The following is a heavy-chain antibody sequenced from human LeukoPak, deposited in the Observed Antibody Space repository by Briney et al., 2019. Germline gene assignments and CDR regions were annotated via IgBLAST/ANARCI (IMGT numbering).Heavy chain of an antibody. J-gene: IGHJ4*02. CDR1: GGSFSGYY. CDR3: SRVRVPYGGTQGLDY. Sequence: SETLSLTCAVYGGSFSGYYWSWIRQPPGKGLEWIGEINHSGSTNYNPSLKSRVTISLNTTNNQSSLKLSSVTAADTTVYYCSRVRVPYGGTQGLDYWGQETLVTVSS. D-gene: IGHD4-23*01. CDR2: INHSGST. V-gene: IGHV4-34*01.